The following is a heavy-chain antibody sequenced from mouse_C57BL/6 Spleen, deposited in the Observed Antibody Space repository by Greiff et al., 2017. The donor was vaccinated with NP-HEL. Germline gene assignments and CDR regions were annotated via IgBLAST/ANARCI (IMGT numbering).Heavy chain of an antibody. CDR1: GYTFTSYT. Sequence: VQLQQSGAELARPGASVKMSCKASGYTFTSYTMHWVKQRPGQGLEWIGYINPSSGYTKYNQKFKDKATLTADKSSSTAYMQLDSLTSEDSAVYYCARECYGSSYEIDYWGQGTTLTVSS. CDR2: INPSSGYT. D-gene: IGHD1-1*01. J-gene: IGHJ2*01. CDR3: ARECYGSSYEIDY. V-gene: IGHV1-4*01.